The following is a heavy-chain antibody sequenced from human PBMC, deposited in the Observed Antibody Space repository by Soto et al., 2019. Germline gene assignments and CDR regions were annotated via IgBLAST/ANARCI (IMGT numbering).Heavy chain of an antibody. CDR1: GYTFTSYH. V-gene: IGHV1-18*01. Sequence: QVQLVQSGAEVKKPGASVKVSCKTSGYTFTSYHISWVRQAPGQGLEWMGWISAYNTNTNYAQKFQGRVIITTDTLTSTAYMELRSLRSDDTAVYYCARDTPPTDYWGQVTLVTVSS. J-gene: IGHJ4*02. CDR3: ARDTPPTDY. CDR2: ISAYNTNT.